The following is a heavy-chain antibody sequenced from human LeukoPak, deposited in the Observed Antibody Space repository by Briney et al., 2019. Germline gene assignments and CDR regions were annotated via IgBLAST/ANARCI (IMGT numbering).Heavy chain of an antibody. Sequence: GGSLRLSCEASGYIFSSYAMSWVRHAPGKGLVWVSRIDTDGKTTTYADSVKGRFTISRDNAKNMLYLQMNSLRAEDTAVYYCVRDKDGYNFWGQGTLVSVSS. CDR1: GYIFSSYA. CDR3: VRDKDGYNF. J-gene: IGHJ4*02. V-gene: IGHV3-74*01. CDR2: IDTDGKTT. D-gene: IGHD5-24*01.